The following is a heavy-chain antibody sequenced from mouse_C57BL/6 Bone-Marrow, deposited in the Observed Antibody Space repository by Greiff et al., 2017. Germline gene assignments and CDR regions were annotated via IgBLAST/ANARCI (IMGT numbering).Heavy chain of an antibody. CDR1: GYTFTDYY. Sequence: VQLKHSGPELVKPGASVKISCKASGYTFTDYYMNWVKQSHGKSLEWIGDINPNNGGTSYNQKFKGKATLTVDKSSSTAYMELRSLTSEDSAVYYCAAAQALFAYWGQGTLVTGSA. CDR3: AAAQALFAY. J-gene: IGHJ3*01. CDR2: INPNNGGT. D-gene: IGHD3-2*02. V-gene: IGHV1-26*01.